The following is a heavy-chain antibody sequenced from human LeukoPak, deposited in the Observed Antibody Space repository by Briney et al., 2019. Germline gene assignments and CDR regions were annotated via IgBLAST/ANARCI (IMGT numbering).Heavy chain of an antibody. Sequence: GASVKVSCKASGGTFSSYAISWVRQATGQGLEWMGWMNPNSGNTGYAQKFQGRVTMTRNTSISTAYMELSSLRSEDTAVYYCAARVRYGMDVWGQGTTVTVSS. CDR3: AARVRYGMDV. D-gene: IGHD1-1*01. J-gene: IGHJ6*02. V-gene: IGHV1-8*02. CDR2: MNPNSGNT. CDR1: GGTFSSYA.